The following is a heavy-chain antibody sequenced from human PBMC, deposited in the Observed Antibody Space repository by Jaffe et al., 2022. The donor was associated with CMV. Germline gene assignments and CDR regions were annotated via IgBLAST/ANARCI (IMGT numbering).Heavy chain of an antibody. Sequence: EVQLVQSRAEVKKSGESLKISCQGSGYNFARYWIGWVRQMPGKGLEWMGIIFPYDSNTRYGPSFQGQVTMSADTSINTAYLQWSSLKASDTAMYYCARSMTSEYFDLWGQGTPVTVSS. CDR3: ARSMTSEYFDL. V-gene: IGHV5-51*01. J-gene: IGHJ1*01. CDR2: IFPYDSNT. CDR1: GYNFARYW.